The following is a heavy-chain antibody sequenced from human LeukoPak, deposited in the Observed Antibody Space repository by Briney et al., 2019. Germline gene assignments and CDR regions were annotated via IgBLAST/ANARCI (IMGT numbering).Heavy chain of an antibody. J-gene: IGHJ3*02. Sequence: ASVKVSCKASGFTFTSSAMQWVRQARGQRLEWIGCIVVGSGNTNYAQKFQERVTITRDMSTSTAYMELSSLRSEDTAVYYCAVVGATRAFDIWGQGTMVTVSS. V-gene: IGHV1-58*02. CDR1: GFTFTSSA. CDR2: IVVGSGNT. CDR3: AVVGATRAFDI. D-gene: IGHD1-26*01.